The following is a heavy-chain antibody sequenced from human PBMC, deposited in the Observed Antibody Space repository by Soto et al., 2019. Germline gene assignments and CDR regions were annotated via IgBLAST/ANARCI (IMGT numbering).Heavy chain of an antibody. CDR3: AAVRGAVDGWGAIDP. Sequence: QMQLVQSGPEVKKPGTSVKVSCKASGFTFTSSAVQWVRQARGQRLEWIGWIVVGSGNTNYAQNFQERVTITRDMSTSTAYMGLSSLRSDDTAVQSCAAVRGAVDGWGAIDPWGKGTLVTVCS. CDR2: IVVGSGNT. D-gene: IGHD6-19*01. V-gene: IGHV1-58*01. J-gene: IGHJ5*02. CDR1: GFTFTSSA.